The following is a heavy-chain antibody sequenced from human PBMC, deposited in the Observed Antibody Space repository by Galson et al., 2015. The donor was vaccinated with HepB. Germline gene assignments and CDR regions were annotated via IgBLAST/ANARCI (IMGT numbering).Heavy chain of an antibody. CDR3: ARELRGLLSAAGVDY. D-gene: IGHD6-13*01. CDR1: GFTFSSYG. V-gene: IGHV3-33*01. CDR2: IWYDGSNK. Sequence: SLRLSCAASGFTFSSYGMHWVRQAPGKGLEWVAVIWYDGSNKYYADSVKGRFTISRDNSKNTLYLQMNSLRAEDTAVYYCARELRGLLSAAGVDYWGQGTLVTVSS. J-gene: IGHJ4*02.